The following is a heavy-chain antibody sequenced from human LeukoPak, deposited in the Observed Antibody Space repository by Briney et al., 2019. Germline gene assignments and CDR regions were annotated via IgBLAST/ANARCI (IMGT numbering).Heavy chain of an antibody. CDR3: ARGDYDFWSGYYYLDY. V-gene: IGHV4-38-2*02. D-gene: IGHD3-3*01. CDR1: GYSISSGYY. CDR2: IYHSGST. J-gene: IGHJ4*02. Sequence: SETLSLTCTVSGYSISSGYYWGWIRQPPGKGLEWIGSIYHSGSTYYNPSLKSRVTISVDTSKNQFSLKLSSVTAADTAVYYCARGDYDFWSGYYYLDYWGQGTLVTVSS.